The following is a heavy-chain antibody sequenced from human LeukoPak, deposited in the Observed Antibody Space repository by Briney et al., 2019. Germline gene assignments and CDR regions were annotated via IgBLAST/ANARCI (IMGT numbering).Heavy chain of an antibody. J-gene: IGHJ2*01. CDR1: GGSISSGSYY. D-gene: IGHD2-2*01. CDR3: ARSPSPLGSISL. Sequence: SETLSLTCTVSGGSISSGSYYWSWIRQPAGKGLEWIGRIYTSGSTNYNPSLKSRVTISVDTSKNQFSLKLSSVTAADTAVYYCARSPSPLGSISLWGRGTLVTVSS. CDR2: IYTSGST. V-gene: IGHV4-61*02.